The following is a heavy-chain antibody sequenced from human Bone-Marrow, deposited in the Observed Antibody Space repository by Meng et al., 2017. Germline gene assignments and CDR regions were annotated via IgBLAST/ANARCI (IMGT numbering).Heavy chain of an antibody. CDR3: ARQLGATDY. Sequence: GAVCSPGHSVDPAFAPSGFTFSDYYMRWILQAPGKGMEWVSYISSSGSTIYYADSVKGRFTISRENAKNSLYLQMNSLRAEDTAVYYCARQLGATDYWGQGTLVTVSS. D-gene: IGHD1-26*01. CDR2: ISSSGSTI. V-gene: IGHV3-11*01. J-gene: IGHJ4*02. CDR1: GFTFSDYY.